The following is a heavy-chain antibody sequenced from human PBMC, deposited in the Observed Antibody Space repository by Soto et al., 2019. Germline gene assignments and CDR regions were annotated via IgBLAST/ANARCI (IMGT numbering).Heavy chain of an antibody. Sequence: EVQLVESGGGLVKPGGSLRLSCAASGFTFSSYSMNWVRQAPGKGLEWVSSISSSSSYIYYADSVKGRFTISRDNAKNSLYLKMNSLRAEDTAVYYCARAPMVRGWNYYGMDVWGQGTTVTVSS. J-gene: IGHJ6*02. V-gene: IGHV3-21*01. CDR1: GFTFSSYS. CDR3: ARAPMVRGWNYYGMDV. D-gene: IGHD3-10*01. CDR2: ISSSSSYI.